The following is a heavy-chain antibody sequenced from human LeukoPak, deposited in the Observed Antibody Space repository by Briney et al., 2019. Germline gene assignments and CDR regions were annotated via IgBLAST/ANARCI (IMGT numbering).Heavy chain of an antibody. Sequence: GGSLRLSCAASGFTFSSYSMNWVRQAPGMGLEWVSSISSSSSYIYYADSVKGRFTISRDNAKNSLYLQMNSLRAEDTAVYYCARGVGATYNWFDPWGQGTLVTVSS. CDR1: GFTFSSYS. CDR2: ISSSSSYI. D-gene: IGHD1-26*01. V-gene: IGHV3-21*01. CDR3: ARGVGATYNWFDP. J-gene: IGHJ5*02.